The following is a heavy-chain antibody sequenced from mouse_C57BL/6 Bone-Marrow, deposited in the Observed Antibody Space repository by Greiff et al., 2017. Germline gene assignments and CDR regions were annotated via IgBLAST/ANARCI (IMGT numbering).Heavy chain of an antibody. V-gene: IGHV1-55*01. J-gene: IGHJ2*01. D-gene: IGHD2-4*01. Sequence: VQLQQSGAELVKPGASVKMSCKASGYTFTSYWITWVKQRPGQGLEWIGDIYPGSGSTNYNEKFKSKATLTVDTSSSTAYMKLSSLTSEDSAVYYCARGYYDYDYWGQGTTLTVSS. CDR2: IYPGSGST. CDR1: GYTFTSYW. CDR3: ARGYYDYDY.